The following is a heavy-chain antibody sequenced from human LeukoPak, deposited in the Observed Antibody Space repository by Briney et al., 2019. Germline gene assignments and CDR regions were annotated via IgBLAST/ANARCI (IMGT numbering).Heavy chain of an antibody. J-gene: IGHJ1*01. CDR2: ISAYNGNT. D-gene: IGHD1-1*01. V-gene: IGHV1-18*01. Sequence: ASVKVSCKVSGYTFSSYAMHWVRQAPGQGLEWMGWISAYNGNTNYAQKLQGRVTMTTDTYTSTAYMELRSLRSDDTAVYYCASSDGKYFQHWGQGTLVTVSS. CDR3: ASSDGKYFQH. CDR1: GYTFSSYA.